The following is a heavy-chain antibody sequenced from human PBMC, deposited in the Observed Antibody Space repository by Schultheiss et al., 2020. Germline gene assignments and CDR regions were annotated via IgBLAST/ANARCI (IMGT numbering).Heavy chain of an antibody. D-gene: IGHD2-8*01. CDR2: IYYSGST. CDR1: GGSISSYY. V-gene: IGHV4-59*01. CDR3: ARAEGYCTNGVCLYYFDY. J-gene: IGHJ4*02. Sequence: SETLSLTCTVSGGSISSYYWSWIRQPPGKGLEWIGYIYYSGSTYYNPSLKSRVTISVDTSKNQFSLKLSSVTAADTAVYYCARAEGYCTNGVCLYYFDYWGQGTLVTVSS.